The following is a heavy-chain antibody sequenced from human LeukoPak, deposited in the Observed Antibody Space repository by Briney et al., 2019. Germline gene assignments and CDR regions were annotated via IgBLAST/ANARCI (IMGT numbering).Heavy chain of an antibody. D-gene: IGHD3-22*01. CDR3: AKRMESSGYYSYYYYYYGMDV. Sequence: PGGSLRLSCAASGFTFSSYAMSWVRQAPGKGLEWVSAISGSGGSTYYADSVKGRFTISRDNSKNTLYLQMNSLRAEDTAVYYCAKRMESSGYYSYYYYYYGMDVWGQGTTVTVSS. V-gene: IGHV3-23*01. CDR2: ISGSGGST. CDR1: GFTFSSYA. J-gene: IGHJ6*02.